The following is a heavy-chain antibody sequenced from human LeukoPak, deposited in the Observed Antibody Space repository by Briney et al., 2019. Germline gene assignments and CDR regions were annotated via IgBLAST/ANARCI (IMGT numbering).Heavy chain of an antibody. CDR1: GFTFTSYA. V-gene: IGHV3-23*01. J-gene: IGHJ4*02. CDR2: ISGSGVST. Sequence: PGGSLRLSCAASGFTFTSYAMSWVRQAPGKGLEWVSAISGSGVSTYYADSVKGRFTISRDNSKNTLYLHMNSLRAEDTALYYCAKDKSKGEPRGNEFDYWGQGTLVIVSS. CDR3: AKDKSKGEPRGNEFDY. D-gene: IGHD1-1*01.